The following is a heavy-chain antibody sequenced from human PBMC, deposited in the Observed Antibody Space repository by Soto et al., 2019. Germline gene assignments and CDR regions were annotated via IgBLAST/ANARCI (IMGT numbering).Heavy chain of an antibody. CDR3: ARDMGGHDYGDY. V-gene: IGHV3-30-3*01. J-gene: IGHJ4*02. CDR2: ISYDGSNK. CDR1: GFTFSSYA. D-gene: IGHD3-10*01. Sequence: QVQLVESGGGVVQPGRSLRLSCAASGFTFSSYAMHWVRQAPGKGLEWVAVISYDGSNKYYADSVKGRFTISRDNSKNTLYLQMHSLRAEDTAVYYCARDMGGHDYGDYWGQGTLVTVSS.